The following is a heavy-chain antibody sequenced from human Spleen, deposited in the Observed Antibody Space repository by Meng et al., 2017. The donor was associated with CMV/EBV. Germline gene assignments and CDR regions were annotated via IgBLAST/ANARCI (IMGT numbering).Heavy chain of an antibody. CDR1: GGSISPYY. CDR3: ASTTDTAMVTGLTYFDY. V-gene: IGHV4-59*01. Sequence: SETLSLTCTVSGGSISPYYWSWIRRPPGKGLEWIGYIYYSGSTNYNPSLKSRVTISVDTSKNRFSLKLTSVTAADTAVYYCASTTDTAMVTGLTYFDYWGQGTLVTVS. J-gene: IGHJ4*02. D-gene: IGHD5-18*01. CDR2: IYYSGST.